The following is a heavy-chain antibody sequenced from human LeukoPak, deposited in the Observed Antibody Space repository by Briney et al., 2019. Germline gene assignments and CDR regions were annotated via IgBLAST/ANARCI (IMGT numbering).Heavy chain of an antibody. Sequence: GGSLRLSCAASGLTFSAYGMHWVRQAPAKGLEWVAVIWSDGTHKYYAESVRGRFTISRDNSKNTLYLQMNTLIIEDTAVYYCASAAGAFDNWGQGTMITVSS. V-gene: IGHV3-33*01. D-gene: IGHD6-13*01. CDR1: GLTFSAYG. CDR2: IWSDGTHK. CDR3: ASAAGAFDN. J-gene: IGHJ3*02.